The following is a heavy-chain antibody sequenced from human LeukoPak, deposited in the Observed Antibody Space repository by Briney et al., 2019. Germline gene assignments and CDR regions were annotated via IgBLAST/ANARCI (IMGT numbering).Heavy chain of an antibody. V-gene: IGHV4-34*01. D-gene: IGHD3-10*01. Sequence: SETLSLTCAVYGGSFSGYYWSWIRQPPGKGLEWIGEINHSGSTNYNPSLKSRVTISVDTSENQFSLKLSSVTAADTAVYYCARLYYYGSGSYFRTPFDPWGQGTPVTVSS. J-gene: IGHJ5*02. CDR3: ARLYYYGSGSYFRTPFDP. CDR1: GGSFSGYY. CDR2: INHSGST.